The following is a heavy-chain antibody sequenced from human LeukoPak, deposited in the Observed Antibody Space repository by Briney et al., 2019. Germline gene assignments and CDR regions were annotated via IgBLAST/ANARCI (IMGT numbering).Heavy chain of an antibody. J-gene: IGHJ6*02. CDR1: GYTFTGYY. CDR3: ASTSDIVVVPANSGMDV. Sequence: ASVKVSCKASGYTFTGYYMHWVRQAPGQGLEWMGWINPNSGGTNYAQKLQGRVTMTRDTSISTAYMELSRLRSDDTAVYYCASTSDIVVVPANSGMDVWGQGTTVTVSS. V-gene: IGHV1-2*02. D-gene: IGHD2-2*01. CDR2: INPNSGGT.